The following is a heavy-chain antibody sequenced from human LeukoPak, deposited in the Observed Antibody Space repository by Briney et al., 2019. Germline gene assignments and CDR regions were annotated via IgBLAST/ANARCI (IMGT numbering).Heavy chain of an antibody. Sequence: GGSLRLSCAASGFGFSSYAMNWVRQAPGKGLEWVSCISGGGGTTYDADSVKGRFIVSRDNSKNTLYLQMHSLRAEDTAVYYCAKAEGSGNQPFDYWGQGTLVTVSS. J-gene: IGHJ4*02. V-gene: IGHV3-23*01. CDR2: ISGGGGTT. CDR1: GFGFSSYA. D-gene: IGHD3-10*01. CDR3: AKAEGSGNQPFDY.